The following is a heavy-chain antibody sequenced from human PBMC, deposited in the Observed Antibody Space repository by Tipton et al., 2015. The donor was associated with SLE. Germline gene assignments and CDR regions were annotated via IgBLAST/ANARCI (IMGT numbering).Heavy chain of an antibody. CDR3: AKDGTFTIFGVVITQYYMDV. CDR1: GDSINSYY. J-gene: IGHJ6*03. D-gene: IGHD3-3*01. Sequence: TLSLTCTVSGDSINSYYWSWIRQPPGEGLEWIGYIYYREGTNYSPSLKSRVTISLDASKNQLSLKLSSVTAADTAVYYCAKDGTFTIFGVVITQYYMDVWGKGTTVTISS. V-gene: IGHV4-59*12. CDR2: IYYREGT.